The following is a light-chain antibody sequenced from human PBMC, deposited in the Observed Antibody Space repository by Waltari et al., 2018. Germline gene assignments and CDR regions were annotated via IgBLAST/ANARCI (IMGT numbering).Light chain of an antibody. CDR3: CSYAGSSTFVV. CDR2: EVN. V-gene: IGLV2-23*02. J-gene: IGLJ3*02. CDR1: SSAVGSYNY. Sequence: QSALTQPASVSGSPGQSITISCPGTSSAVGSYNYVAWYQQRPGKAPKLLIYEVNKRPSGASNRFSGSKSGNTASLTISGLQAEDEADYHCCSYAGSSTFVVFGGGTKVTVL.